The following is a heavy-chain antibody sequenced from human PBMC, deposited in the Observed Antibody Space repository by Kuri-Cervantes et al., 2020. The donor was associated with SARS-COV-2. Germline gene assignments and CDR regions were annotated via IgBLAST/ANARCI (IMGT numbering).Heavy chain of an antibody. Sequence: GESLKISCAASGFIFRNYAMHWVRQAPGKGLERVAVISYDGSNKYYADSVKGRFTISRDNSKNTLYLQMNSLRAEDTAVYYCASERGTSSNCSDYWGQGTLVTVSS. CDR1: GFIFRNYA. CDR3: ASERGTSSNCSDY. CDR2: ISYDGSNK. V-gene: IGHV3-30-3*01. J-gene: IGHJ4*02. D-gene: IGHD2-8*01.